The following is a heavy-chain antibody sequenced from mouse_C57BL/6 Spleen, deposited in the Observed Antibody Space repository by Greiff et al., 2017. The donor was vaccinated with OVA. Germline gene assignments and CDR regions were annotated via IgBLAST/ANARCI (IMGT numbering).Heavy chain of an antibody. D-gene: IGHD2-2*01. CDR2: IDPETGGT. Sequence: VQGVESGAELVRPGASVTLSCKASGYTFTDYEMHWVKQTPVHGLEWIGAIDPETGGTAYNQKFKGKAILTADKSPSTAYMELRSLTSEDSAVYYCTSSAVTTQFSYWGQGTLVTVSA. CDR3: TSSAVTTQFSY. J-gene: IGHJ3*01. V-gene: IGHV1-15*01. CDR1: GYTFTDYE.